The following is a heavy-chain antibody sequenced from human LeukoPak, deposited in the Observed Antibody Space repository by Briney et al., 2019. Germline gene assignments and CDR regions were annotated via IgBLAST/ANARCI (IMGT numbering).Heavy chain of an antibody. Sequence: SETLSLTCTVSGSGYSISGGYYWGWIRQPPGKGLEWIGSIYHSGTTYYNPSLKSRATISVDTSKNQFSLKLKSVTAADTAVYYCAGQFDSSGSYFYWGQGTLVTVSS. CDR1: GSGYSISGGYY. CDR3: AGQFDSSGSYFY. CDR2: IYHSGTT. V-gene: IGHV4-38-2*02. D-gene: IGHD3-22*01. J-gene: IGHJ4*02.